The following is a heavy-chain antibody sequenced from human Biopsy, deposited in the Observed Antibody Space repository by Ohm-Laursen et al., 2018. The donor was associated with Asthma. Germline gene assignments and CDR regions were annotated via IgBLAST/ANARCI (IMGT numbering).Heavy chain of an antibody. D-gene: IGHD3-16*01. V-gene: IGHV1-2*06. CDR3: ARIKIRSGAGTDRYFDP. Sequence: ASVKVSCKASGYPFTDYYVHWVRQAPGQGLEWMGRIDPNSGGTNYAQKFLGRVTMTRDTSVNTAFMVLSRLRSDDTAVYYCARIKIRSGAGTDRYFDPWGRGTLVTVSS. J-gene: IGHJ2*01. CDR2: IDPNSGGT. CDR1: GYPFTDYY.